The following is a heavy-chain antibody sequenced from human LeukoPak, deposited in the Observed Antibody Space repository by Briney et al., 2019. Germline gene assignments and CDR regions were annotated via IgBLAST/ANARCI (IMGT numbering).Heavy chain of an antibody. Sequence: SGGSLRLSCAASGFTFSSYSMNWVRQAPGKGLEWVSSISSSSSYIYYADSVKGRFTISRDNAKNSLYLQTNSLRAEDTAVYYCARYLSTGYSYVEGSGIDYWGQGTLVTVSS. CDR3: ARYLSTGYSYVEGSGIDY. V-gene: IGHV3-21*01. D-gene: IGHD5-18*01. CDR1: GFTFSSYS. J-gene: IGHJ4*02. CDR2: ISSSSSYI.